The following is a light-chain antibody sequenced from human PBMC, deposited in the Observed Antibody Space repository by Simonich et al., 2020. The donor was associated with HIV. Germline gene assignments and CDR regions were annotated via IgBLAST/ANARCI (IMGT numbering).Light chain of an antibody. CDR3: AAWDDSLSGPV. J-gene: IGLJ7*01. V-gene: IGLV1-40*01. CDR2: GNS. Sequence: QSVLTQPPSVSGAPGQRVTISCTGSSSNIGAGYDVHWYQQLPGKAPKLLIYGNSNRPSGVPDRFSGSKSGTSASLAISGLRSEDEADYYCAAWDDSLSGPVFGGGTQLTVL. CDR1: SSNIGAGYD.